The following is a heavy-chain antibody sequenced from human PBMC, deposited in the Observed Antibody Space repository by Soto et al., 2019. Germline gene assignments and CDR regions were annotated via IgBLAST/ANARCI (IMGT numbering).Heavy chain of an antibody. CDR2: IYYSGST. D-gene: IGHD3-3*01. CDR1: GGSISSYY. CDR3: ARQGNPDFWSGYYYYYYYYMDV. Sequence: SETLSLTCTVSGGSISSYYWSWIRQPPWKGLEWIGYIYYSGSTNYNPSLKSRVTISVDTSKNQFSLKLSSVTAADTAVYYCARQGNPDFWSGYYYYYYYYMDVWGKGTTVTISS. V-gene: IGHV4-59*08. J-gene: IGHJ6*03.